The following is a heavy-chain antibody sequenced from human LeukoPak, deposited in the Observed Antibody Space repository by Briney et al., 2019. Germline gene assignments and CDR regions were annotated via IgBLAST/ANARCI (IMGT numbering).Heavy chain of an antibody. J-gene: IGHJ3*02. Sequence: GGSLRLSCAASGFTFSSYSMNWVRQAPGKGLEWVSYISSSSSTIYYADSVKGRFTISRGNAKNSLYLQMNSLRAEDTAVYYCARGGRTGRSITIFEVVIASDAFDIWGQGTMVTVSS. V-gene: IGHV3-48*01. CDR2: ISSSSSTI. D-gene: IGHD3-3*01. CDR1: GFTFSSYS. CDR3: ARGGRTGRSITIFEVVIASDAFDI.